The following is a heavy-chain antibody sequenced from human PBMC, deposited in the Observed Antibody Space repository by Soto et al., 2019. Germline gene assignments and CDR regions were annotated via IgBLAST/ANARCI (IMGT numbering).Heavy chain of an antibody. CDR1: GGSISSYY. J-gene: IGHJ5*02. V-gene: IGHV4-59*08. Sequence: PSETLSLTCTVSGGSISSYYWSWIRQPPGKGLEWIGYIYYSGSTNYNPSLKSRVTISVDTSKNQFSLKLSSVTAADTAVYYCAREGSGSYFNWFDPWGQGTLVTVS. CDR2: IYYSGST. D-gene: IGHD3-10*01. CDR3: AREGSGSYFNWFDP.